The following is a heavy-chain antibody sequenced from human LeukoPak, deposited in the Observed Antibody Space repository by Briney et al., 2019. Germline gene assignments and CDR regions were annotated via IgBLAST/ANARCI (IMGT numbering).Heavy chain of an antibody. J-gene: IGHJ3*02. V-gene: IGHV4-39*07. CDR3: ARDSPYVSNAFDI. CDR2: IYYSGSS. Sequence: SETLSLTCTVSGGSISTSSHYWGWVRQPPGKGLEWIGSIYYSGSSYYSPALKSRATISVDTSKNQFSLRLTSVTAADTAVYYCARDSPYVSNAFDIWGQGTMVTVSS. CDR1: GGSISTSSHY. D-gene: IGHD3-16*01.